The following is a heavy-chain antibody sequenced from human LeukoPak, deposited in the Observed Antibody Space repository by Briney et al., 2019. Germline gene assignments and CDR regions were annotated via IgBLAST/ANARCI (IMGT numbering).Heavy chain of an antibody. CDR1: GYTFTSYG. D-gene: IGHD7-27*01. J-gene: IGHJ3*02. Sequence: ASVKVSCKASGYTFTSYGISWVRQAPGQGLEWMGWISGYNGNTNYAQKFQGSVTMTRDTSISTAYMELRRRRSDDTAVYYGASVTGDWDAFDIWGQGTMVTVSS. V-gene: IGHV1-18*01. CDR3: ASVTGDWDAFDI. CDR2: ISGYNGNT.